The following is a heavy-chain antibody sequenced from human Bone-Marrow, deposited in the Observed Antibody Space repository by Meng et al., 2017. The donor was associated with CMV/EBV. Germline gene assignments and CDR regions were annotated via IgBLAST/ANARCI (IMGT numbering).Heavy chain of an antibody. D-gene: IGHD6-13*01. Sequence: MASGYAFTSYGINWVRQATGKGLEWMGWMNPNSGNTGYAQKFQGRVTMTRNTSISTAYMELSSLRAEDTAVYYCARTPGVTAPGTQAWGQGTLVTVSS. J-gene: IGHJ5*02. CDR2: MNPNSGNT. CDR3: ARTPGVTAPGTQA. CDR1: GYAFTSYG. V-gene: IGHV1-8*01.